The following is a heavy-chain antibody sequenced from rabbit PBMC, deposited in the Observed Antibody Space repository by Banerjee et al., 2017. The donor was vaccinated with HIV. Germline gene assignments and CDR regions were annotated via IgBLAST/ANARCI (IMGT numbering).Heavy chain of an antibody. V-gene: IGHV1S40*01. CDR1: GFSFSGSFY. Sequence: QSLEESGGDLVKPGASLTLTCTASGFSFSGSFYMCWVRQAPGKGPEWIACIYAGDGSTDYASWAKGRFTISKTSSTTVTLQMTSLTAADTATYFCARGNDGSSYNFNLWGQGTLVTVS. CDR3: ARGNDGSSYNFNL. CDR2: IYAGDGST. D-gene: IGHD8-1*01. J-gene: IGHJ4*01.